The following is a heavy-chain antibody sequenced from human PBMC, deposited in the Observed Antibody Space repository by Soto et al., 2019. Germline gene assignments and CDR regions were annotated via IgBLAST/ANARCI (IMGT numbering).Heavy chain of an antibody. J-gene: IGHJ4*02. D-gene: IGHD5-12*01. V-gene: IGHV4-59*08. CDR1: GGSISSYY. Sequence: PSETLSLTYTVSGGSISSYYWSWIRQPPGKGLEWIGYIYYSGSTNYNPSLKSRVTISVDTSKNQFSLKLSSVTAADTAVYYCARRWGYLYDFWGQGTLVTVAS. CDR2: IYYSGST. CDR3: ARRWGYLYDF.